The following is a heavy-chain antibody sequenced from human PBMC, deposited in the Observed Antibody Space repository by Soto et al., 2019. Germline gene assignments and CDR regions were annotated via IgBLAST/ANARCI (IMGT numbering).Heavy chain of an antibody. V-gene: IGHV4-30-4*01. D-gene: IGHD1-26*01. CDR1: GGSISSGDYY. J-gene: IGHJ6*02. CDR3: ARGHGSYGYYYGMDV. CDR2: IYYSGST. Sequence: QVQLQESGPGLVKPSQTLSLTCTVSGGSISSGDYYWSWIRQPPGKGLEWIGYIYYSGSTYYNPSRKSRVTISVDTSKNQFSLKLSSVTAADTAVYYCARGHGSYGYYYGMDVWGQGTTVTVSS.